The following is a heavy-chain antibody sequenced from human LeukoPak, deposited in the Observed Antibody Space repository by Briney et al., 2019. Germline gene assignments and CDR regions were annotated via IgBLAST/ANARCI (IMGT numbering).Heavy chain of an antibody. Sequence: GGSLRLSCAASKFTFSSYWMSWVRQAPGKGPERVAYMNQLGNEKNYLDSVKGRFTISRDNADNTMFLQMNSVRDEDTAVYYCATKQWLAPPPDSWGQGTPVTVSS. CDR2: MNQLGNEK. V-gene: IGHV3-7*01. J-gene: IGHJ4*02. CDR3: ATKQWLAPPPDS. CDR1: KFTFSSYW. D-gene: IGHD6-19*01.